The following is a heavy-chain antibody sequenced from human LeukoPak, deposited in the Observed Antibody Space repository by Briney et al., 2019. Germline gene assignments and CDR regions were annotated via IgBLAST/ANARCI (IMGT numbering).Heavy chain of an antibody. CDR3: TRDGPRSSGYPDT. CDR1: GGSISSGGHF. V-gene: IGHV4-31*03. J-gene: IGHJ5*02. Sequence: TASETLSLTCTVSGGSISSGGHFWSWIRQHPGKGLEWIGCIYYSGSTYYNPSLKSRVNISVDTSKNQFSLRLNSVTAADTAVYYCTRDGPRSSGYPDTWGQGTRVTVSS. CDR2: IYYSGST. D-gene: IGHD3-22*01.